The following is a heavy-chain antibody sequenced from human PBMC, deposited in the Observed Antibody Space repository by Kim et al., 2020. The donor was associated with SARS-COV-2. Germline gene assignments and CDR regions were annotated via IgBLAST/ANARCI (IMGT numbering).Heavy chain of an antibody. CDR3: AKPYYGSGSYYDY. Sequence: YADSVKGRFTISRDNSKNTLYLQINSLRAEDTAVYYCAKPYYGSGSYYDYWGQGTLVTVSS. V-gene: IGHV3-23*01. D-gene: IGHD3-10*01. J-gene: IGHJ4*02.